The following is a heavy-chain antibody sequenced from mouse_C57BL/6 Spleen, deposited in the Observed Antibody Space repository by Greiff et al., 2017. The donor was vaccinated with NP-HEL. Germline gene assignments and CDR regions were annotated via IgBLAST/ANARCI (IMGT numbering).Heavy chain of an antibody. J-gene: IGHJ2*01. Sequence: QVQLQQPGAELVMPGASVKLSCKASGYTFTSYWMHWVKQRPGQGLEWIGEVDPSDSYTNYNQKFKGKSTLTVDKSSSTAYMQLSSLTSEDSAVYYCARERGNYVGADYWGQGTTLTVSS. CDR1: GYTFTSYW. V-gene: IGHV1-69*01. CDR3: ARERGNYVGADY. D-gene: IGHD2-1*01. CDR2: VDPSDSYT.